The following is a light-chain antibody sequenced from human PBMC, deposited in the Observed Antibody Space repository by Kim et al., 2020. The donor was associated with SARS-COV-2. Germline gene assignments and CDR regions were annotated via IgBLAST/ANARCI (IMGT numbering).Light chain of an antibody. CDR3: SSYAGSNNFWV. V-gene: IGLV2-8*01. Sequence: QSGTISCTGTSSDVGGYNYVSWYQQHPGKAPKLMIYEVSKRPSGVPDRFSGSKSGNTASLTVSGLQAEDEADYYCSSYAGSNNFWVFGGGTKLTVL. CDR1: SSDVGGYNY. J-gene: IGLJ3*02. CDR2: EVS.